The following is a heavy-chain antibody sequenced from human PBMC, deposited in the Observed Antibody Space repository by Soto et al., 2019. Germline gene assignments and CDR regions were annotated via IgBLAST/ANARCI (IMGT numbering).Heavy chain of an antibody. V-gene: IGHV3-21*01. Sequence: RLSCAVSGFALSSYSIAWVRQAPGKGLEWVSFTFNYAGRLYYADSVKGRFAISRDNAKNSLYLQMNSLRAEDTAVYYCARDLSDYYDSSDGGVDWGQGTLVTVSS. CDR2: TFNYAGRL. CDR1: GFALSSYS. CDR3: ARDLSDYYDSSDGGVD. D-gene: IGHD3-22*01. J-gene: IGHJ4*02.